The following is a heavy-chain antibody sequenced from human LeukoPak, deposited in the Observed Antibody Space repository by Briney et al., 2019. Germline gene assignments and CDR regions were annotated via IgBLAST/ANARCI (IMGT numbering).Heavy chain of an antibody. Sequence: PGGSLRLSRAAPVFPFSDDLMKSICQALGEGLGRGSYICGNGSIVYYGDSVRGRFTISRDNAKRSLYLEMNSPRVEDTAIYYCARGVMGGSYYIYWGQGTLVTVSS. CDR1: VFPFSDDL. CDR3: ARGVMGGSYYIY. J-gene: IGHJ4*02. V-gene: IGHV3-11*01. D-gene: IGHD1-26*01. CDR2: ICGNGSIV.